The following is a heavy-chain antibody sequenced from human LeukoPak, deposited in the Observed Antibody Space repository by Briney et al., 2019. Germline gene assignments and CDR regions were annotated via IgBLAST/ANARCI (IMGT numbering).Heavy chain of an antibody. V-gene: IGHV3-23*01. J-gene: IGHJ3*02. CDR3: AKETAMVYASPGAFDI. CDR1: GFTFSSYA. D-gene: IGHD2-8*01. CDR2: ISGSGGST. Sequence: PGGSLRLSCAASGFTFSSYAMSWVRQAPGKGLEWVSAISGSGGSTYYAASVKGRFTISRDNSKNTLYLQMNSLRAEDTAVYYCAKETAMVYASPGAFDIWGQGTMVTVSS.